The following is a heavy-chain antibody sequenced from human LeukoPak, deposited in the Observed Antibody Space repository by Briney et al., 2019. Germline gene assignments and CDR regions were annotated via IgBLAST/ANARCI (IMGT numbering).Heavy chain of an antibody. CDR2: ISYDGSNK. D-gene: IGHD3-16*01. J-gene: IGHJ4*02. Sequence: PGWSLRLSCAASGFTFSSYAMHWVRQAPGKGLEWVAVISYDGSNKYYADSVKGRFTISRDNSKNTLYLQMNSLRAEDTAVYYCARDSFRGDFDYWGQGTLVTVSS. V-gene: IGHV3-30-3*01. CDR3: ARDSFRGDFDY. CDR1: GFTFSSYA.